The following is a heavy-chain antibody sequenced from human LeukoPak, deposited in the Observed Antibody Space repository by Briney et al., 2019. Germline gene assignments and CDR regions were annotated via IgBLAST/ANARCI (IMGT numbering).Heavy chain of an antibody. D-gene: IGHD2-2*01. V-gene: IGHV4-59*01. CDR3: ARVLGYCSSTSCPNSYYYYYYGMDV. CDR1: GGSISSYY. CDR2: IYYSGST. Sequence: SGTLSLTCTVSGGSISSYYWSWIRQPPGKGLEWIGYIYYSGSTNYNPSLKSRVTISVDTSKNQFSLKLSSVTAADTAVYYCARVLGYCSSTSCPNSYYYYYYGMDVWGQGTTVTVSS. J-gene: IGHJ6*02.